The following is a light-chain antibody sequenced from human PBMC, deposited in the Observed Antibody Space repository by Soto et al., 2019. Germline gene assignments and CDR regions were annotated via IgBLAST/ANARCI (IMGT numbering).Light chain of an antibody. Sequence: EIVLTQSPVTLSLSPGERATLSCRASQSVRSNYLAWYQQKPDQAPRLIIDGASSSATGIPDRFSGSGSGTDFTLTISRLEPEDFAVYSCQHYGSTPPTFGQGTKVEIK. V-gene: IGKV3-20*01. CDR1: QSVRSNY. J-gene: IGKJ1*01. CDR3: QHYGSTPPT. CDR2: GAS.